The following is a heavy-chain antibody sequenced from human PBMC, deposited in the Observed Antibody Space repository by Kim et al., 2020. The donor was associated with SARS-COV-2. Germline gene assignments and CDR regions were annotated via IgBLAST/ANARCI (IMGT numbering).Heavy chain of an antibody. CDR3: AKDSALAYCGGDCYTEALFDY. J-gene: IGHJ4*02. V-gene: IGHV3-23*01. Sequence: GGSLRLSCAASGFTFSSYAMSWVRQAPGKGLEWVSAISGSGGSTYYADSVKGRFTISRDNSKNTLYLQMNSLRAEDTAVYYCAKDSALAYCGGDCYTEALFDYWGQGTLVTVSS. CDR1: GFTFSSYA. CDR2: ISGSGGST. D-gene: IGHD2-21*02.